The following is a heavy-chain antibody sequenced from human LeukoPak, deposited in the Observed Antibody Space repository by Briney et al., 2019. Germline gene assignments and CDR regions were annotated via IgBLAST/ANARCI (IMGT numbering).Heavy chain of an antibody. J-gene: IGHJ4*02. CDR2: ISGSGVST. CDR3: ARDRSRDGYNIDY. Sequence: GGSLRLSCETSGFIITSYGMSWVRQSPVKGLEWVSGISGSGVSTYYADSVKGRFTISRDNSDNTLYLHMTSLKVGDTAVYYCARDRSRDGYNIDYWGQGTLVTVSS. D-gene: IGHD5-24*01. V-gene: IGHV3-23*01. CDR1: GFIITSYG.